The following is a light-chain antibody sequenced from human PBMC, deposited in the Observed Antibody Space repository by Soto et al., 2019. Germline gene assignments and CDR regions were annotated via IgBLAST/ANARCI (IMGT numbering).Light chain of an antibody. CDR3: QQRSNSHPGLT. V-gene: IGKV3D-11*01. CDR2: DAS. Sequence: EIVLTQSPATLSLSPGERATLSCRASQGVSSYLAWYQQKPGQAPRLLIYDASNRATGIPARFSGSGPGTDFTLTISSLEPEDFAVYSSQQRSNSHPGLTFGQVTGLE. J-gene: IGKJ5*01. CDR1: QGVSSY.